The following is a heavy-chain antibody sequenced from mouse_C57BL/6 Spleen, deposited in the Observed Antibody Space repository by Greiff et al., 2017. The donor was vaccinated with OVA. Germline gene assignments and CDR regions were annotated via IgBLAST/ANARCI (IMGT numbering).Heavy chain of an antibody. CDR1: GYTFTSYD. V-gene: IGHV1-85*01. CDR2: IYPRDGST. Sequence: QVQLQQSGPELVKPGASVKLSCKASGYTFTSYDINWVKQRPGQGLEWIGWIYPRDGSTKYNEKFKGKATLTVDTSSSTAYMELHSLTSEDSAVYFCARRDRYYGSSYVFDYWGKGTTLTVSS. CDR3: ARRDRYYGSSYVFDY. J-gene: IGHJ2*01. D-gene: IGHD1-1*01.